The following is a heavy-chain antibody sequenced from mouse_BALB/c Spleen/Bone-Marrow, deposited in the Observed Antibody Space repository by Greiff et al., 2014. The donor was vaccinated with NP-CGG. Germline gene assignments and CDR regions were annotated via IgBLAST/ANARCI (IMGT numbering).Heavy chain of an antibody. CDR2: INPYNGAT. Sequence: EVQVVESGPELVKPGASVKISCKASGYSFTGYYMHWVKQSHVKSLEWIGRINPYNGATSYNQNFKDKASLTVDKSSSTAYMELHSLTSEDSAVYYCARAYGTYDYWYFDVWGAGTTVTVSS. CDR3: ARAYGTYDYWYFDV. CDR1: GYSFTGYY. J-gene: IGHJ1*01. V-gene: IGHV1-31*01. D-gene: IGHD2-1*01.